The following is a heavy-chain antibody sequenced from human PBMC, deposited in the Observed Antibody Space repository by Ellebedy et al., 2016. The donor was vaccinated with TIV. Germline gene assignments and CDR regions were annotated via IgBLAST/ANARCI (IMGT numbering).Heavy chain of an antibody. CDR1: GYTFTGYY. V-gene: IGHV1-2*02. CDR2: INPNSGGT. D-gene: IGHD6-13*01. CDR3: ARDEQQLVHFYGMDV. Sequence: AASVKVSCKASGYTFTGYYMHWVRQAPGQGLEWMGWINPNSGGTNYAQKFQGRVTMTRDTSISTAYMELSRLRSDDTAVYYCARDEQQLVHFYGMDVWGQGTTVTVSS. J-gene: IGHJ6*02.